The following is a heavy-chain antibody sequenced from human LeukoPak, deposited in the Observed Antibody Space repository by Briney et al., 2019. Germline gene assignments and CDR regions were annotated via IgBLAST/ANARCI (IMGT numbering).Heavy chain of an antibody. CDR1: GFTFSSYA. V-gene: IGHV3-64*01. CDR3: ARVRDFWSGYYDY. Sequence: GGSLRLSCAASGFTFSSYAMLWVRQAPGKGLEYVSAISSNGGSTYYANSVKGRFTISRDNSKNTLYLQMGSLRAEDMAVYYCARVRDFWSGYYDYWGQGTLVTVSS. J-gene: IGHJ4*02. D-gene: IGHD3-3*01. CDR2: ISSNGGST.